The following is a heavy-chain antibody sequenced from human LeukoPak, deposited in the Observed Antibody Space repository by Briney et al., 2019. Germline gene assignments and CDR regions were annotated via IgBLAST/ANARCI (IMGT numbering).Heavy chain of an antibody. V-gene: IGHV4-38-2*01. CDR1: GYSISSGYY. D-gene: IGHD4-17*01. CDR2: IYHSGST. CDR3: ARGPYGDCAGD. Sequence: SETLSLTCAVSGYSISSGYYWGWIRQPPGKGLEWIGSIYHSGSTYYNPSLKSRVTISVDTPKNQFSLKLSSVTAADTAVYYCARGPYGDCAGDWGQGTLVTVSS. J-gene: IGHJ4*02.